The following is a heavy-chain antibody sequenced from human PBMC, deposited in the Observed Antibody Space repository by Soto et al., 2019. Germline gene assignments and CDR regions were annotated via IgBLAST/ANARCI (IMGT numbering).Heavy chain of an antibody. D-gene: IGHD5-18*01. CDR1: GGSISSGGYY. V-gene: IGHV4-31*08. J-gene: IGHJ4*02. CDR3: GAGRQLWLGFDY. Sequence: SETLSLTCTVSGGSISSGGYYWSWIRQHPGKGLEWIGYIYYSGSTYYNPSLKSRVTISVDTSKSQFSLKLSSVTAADTAVYYCGAGRQLWLGFDYWGQGTLVTVSS. CDR2: IYYSGST.